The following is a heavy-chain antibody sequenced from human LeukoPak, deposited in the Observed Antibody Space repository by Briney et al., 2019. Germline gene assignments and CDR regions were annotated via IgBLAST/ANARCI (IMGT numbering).Heavy chain of an antibody. V-gene: IGHV3-21*01. J-gene: IGHJ3*02. CDR2: ISSSSSYI. CDR3: ARDLKADAFDI. CDR1: GFTFSSSS. Sequence: KPGGSLRLSCAASGFTFSSSSMNWVRQAPGKGLEWVSSISSSSSYIYYADSVKGRFTISRDNAKNSLYLQMNSLRAEDTAVYYCARDLKADAFDIWGQGTMVTVSS.